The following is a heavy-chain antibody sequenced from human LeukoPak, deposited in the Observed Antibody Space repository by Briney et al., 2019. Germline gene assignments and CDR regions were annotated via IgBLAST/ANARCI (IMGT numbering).Heavy chain of an antibody. D-gene: IGHD3-3*01. J-gene: IGHJ6*03. CDR3: ATGQLGFGVVTAYYYYMDV. V-gene: IGHV1-69-2*01. Sequence: GATVKISCKAAGYTFTDYYMHWVQQAPGKGLEWMGRFDPADGETIYAEKFQGRVTITADTSTDTAYMELSSLRSEDTAVYYCATGQLGFGVVTAYYYYMDVWGKGTTVTVSS. CDR1: GYTFTDYY. CDR2: FDPADGET.